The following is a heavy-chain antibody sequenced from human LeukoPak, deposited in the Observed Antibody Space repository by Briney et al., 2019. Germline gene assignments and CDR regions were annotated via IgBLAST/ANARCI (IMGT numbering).Heavy chain of an antibody. CDR3: ARVYEAVYGPAGD. CDR2: ISAYNGNT. CDR1: GYTFTGYY. J-gene: IGHJ4*02. D-gene: IGHD1-14*01. Sequence: ASVKVSCKASGYTFTGYYMHWVRQAPGQGLEWMGWISAYNGNTNYAQKLQGRVTMTTDTSTSTAYMELRSLRSDDTAVYYCARVYEAVYGPAGDWGQGTLVTVSS. V-gene: IGHV1-18*04.